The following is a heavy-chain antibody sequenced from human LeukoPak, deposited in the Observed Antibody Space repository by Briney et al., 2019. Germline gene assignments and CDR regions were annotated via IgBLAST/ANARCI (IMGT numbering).Heavy chain of an antibody. CDR2: IYYSGST. J-gene: IGHJ3*02. V-gene: IGHV4-30-4*07. Sequence: SETLSLTCAVYGGSFSGYSWSWIRQPPGKGLEWIGYIYYSGSTYYNPSLKSRVTISVDTSKNQFSLKLSSVTAADTAVYYCARGDPPTRRFSYAFDIWGQGTMVTVSS. CDR3: ARGDPPTRRFSYAFDI. CDR1: GGSFSGYS.